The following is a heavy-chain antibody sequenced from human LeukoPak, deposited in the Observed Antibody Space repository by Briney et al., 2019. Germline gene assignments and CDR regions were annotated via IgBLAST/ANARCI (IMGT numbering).Heavy chain of an antibody. V-gene: IGHV1-2*02. D-gene: IGHD4-17*01. Sequence: ASVKVSRKASGYAFTGCYMHWVRQAPGQGPEWMGWINPDSGGTKYAQKFQGRVTMTRDTSINTAYMELSRLRSDDTAVFYCARETYDYGDFDYWGQGTLVTVSS. CDR2: INPDSGGT. CDR1: GYAFTGCY. CDR3: ARETYDYGDFDY. J-gene: IGHJ4*02.